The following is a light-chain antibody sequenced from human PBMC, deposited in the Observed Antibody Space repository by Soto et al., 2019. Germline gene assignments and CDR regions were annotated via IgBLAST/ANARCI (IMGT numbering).Light chain of an antibody. V-gene: IGLV1-47*01. CDR2: RNN. CDR1: TPNIGGNY. CDR3: ASWDDSLSGRV. Sequence: QSGLTQPPSASGTPGQRVIISCSGKTPNIGGNYVYWYRHLPGTAPQLLIYRNNQRPSGVPDRFSGSKSRTSASLAISGLRSDDEADYYCASWDDSLSGRVFGGGTKLTVL. J-gene: IGLJ3*02.